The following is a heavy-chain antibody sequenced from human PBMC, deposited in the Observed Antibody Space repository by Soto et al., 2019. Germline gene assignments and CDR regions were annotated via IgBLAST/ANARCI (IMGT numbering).Heavy chain of an antibody. Sequence: PSETLSLTCAVYGGSVNGYYWNWIRQPPGKGLEWIGEINHPGGTHYTPSLKSRVTMSVDTSKNQFSLRLSSVTAADTAIYYCATRITVFGLLIPPFDPWGQGTQVTVS. V-gene: IGHV4-34*01. CDR1: GGSVNGYY. CDR2: INHPGGT. J-gene: IGHJ5*02. D-gene: IGHD3-3*01. CDR3: ATRITVFGLLIPPFDP.